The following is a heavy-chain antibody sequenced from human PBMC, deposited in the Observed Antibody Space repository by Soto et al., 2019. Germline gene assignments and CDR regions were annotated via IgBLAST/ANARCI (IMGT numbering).Heavy chain of an antibody. V-gene: IGHV4-39*01. Sequence: PSETLSLTCTVSGGSISNSSYYWGWIRQPPGKGLEWIGSIYYSGSTYYNPSLKSRVTISVDTSKNQFSLKLSSVTAADTAVYYCARRLDYYGSGSLGDAFDIWGQGTMVTVSS. D-gene: IGHD3-10*01. CDR3: ARRLDYYGSGSLGDAFDI. CDR2: IYYSGST. J-gene: IGHJ3*02. CDR1: GGSISNSSYY.